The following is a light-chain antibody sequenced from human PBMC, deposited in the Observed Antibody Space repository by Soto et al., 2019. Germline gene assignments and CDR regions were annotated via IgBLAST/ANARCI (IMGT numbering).Light chain of an antibody. CDR2: SNN. CDR3: AACDDSLNGAV. CDR1: SSNIGSNT. J-gene: IGLJ7*01. V-gene: IGLV1-44*01. Sequence: QSVVNQPHSASGTPGQRVTISCSGSSSNIGSNTVHWYQQLPGTAPKLLIYSNNQLPSGVPDRVSGSKSGTSASLAISGLQSEDEADYYCAACDDSLNGAVFGGGTQLTVL.